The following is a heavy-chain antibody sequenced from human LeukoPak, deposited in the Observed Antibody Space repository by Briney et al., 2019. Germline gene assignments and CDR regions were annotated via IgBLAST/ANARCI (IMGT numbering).Heavy chain of an antibody. V-gene: IGHV3-66*02. CDR3: ARLMYYDFWSGYSPKIDGIDP. CDR2: IYSGGST. J-gene: IGHJ5*02. CDR1: GFTVSSNY. Sequence: GGSLRLSCAASGFTVSSNYMSWVRQAPGKGLEWVSVIYSGGSTYYADSVKGRFTISRDNSKNTLYLQMNRLRAEDTAVYYCARLMYYDFWSGYSPKIDGIDPWGQGTLVTVSS. D-gene: IGHD3-3*01.